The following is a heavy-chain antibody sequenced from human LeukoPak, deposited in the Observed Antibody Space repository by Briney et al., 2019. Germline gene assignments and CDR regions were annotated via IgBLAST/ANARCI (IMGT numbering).Heavy chain of an antibody. CDR2: IWFDGSNK. V-gene: IGHV3-33*07. CDR3: AREKYEGSGSHYFALDV. J-gene: IGHJ6*02. D-gene: IGHD3-10*01. Sequence: GGSLRLSCEASGRTIGLYGMFWVRQAPGKGLEWVAAIWFDGSNKYYADSVKGRFTISRDNSRNTVLLQMDSLSAEDTAVDYCAREKYEGSGSHYFALDVWGQGTMVIVSS. CDR1: GRTIGLYG.